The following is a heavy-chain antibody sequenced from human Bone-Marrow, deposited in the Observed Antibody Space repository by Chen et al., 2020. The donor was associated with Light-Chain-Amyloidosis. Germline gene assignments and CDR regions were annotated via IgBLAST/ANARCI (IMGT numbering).Heavy chain of an antibody. J-gene: IGHJ3*02. V-gene: IGHV4-34*01. CDR1: GGSFSGYY. CDR2: INHSGST. D-gene: IGHD2-2*01. Sequence: QVQLQQWGAGLLKPSETLSLTCAVYGGSFSGYYWSWIRQPPGTGLEWIGEINHSGSTNYNPSLKSRVTISVDTSKNQFSLKLSSVTAADTAVYYCARRGGWNIVVVPAAPRDAFDIWGQGTMVTVSS. CDR3: ARRGGWNIVVVPAAPRDAFDI.